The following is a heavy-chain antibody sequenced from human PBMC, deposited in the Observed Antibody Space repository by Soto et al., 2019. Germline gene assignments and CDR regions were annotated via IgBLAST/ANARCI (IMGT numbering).Heavy chain of an antibody. CDR3: ARDPKTSGGQHWAFNYFDS. Sequence: PGGSLRLSCAASGFSFSISPMHWVRQAPGKGPEWVALISYDGTNKFYADSVKGRFTISRDNSKSTLYLQVDSLRPEDAAAYYCARDPKTSGGQHWAFNYFDSWGQGTLVTVSS. V-gene: IGHV3-30-3*01. D-gene: IGHD7-27*01. CDR2: ISYDGTNK. J-gene: IGHJ4*02. CDR1: GFSFSISP.